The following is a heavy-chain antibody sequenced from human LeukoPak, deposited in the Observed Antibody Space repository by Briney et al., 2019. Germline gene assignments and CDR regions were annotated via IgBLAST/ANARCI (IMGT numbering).Heavy chain of an antibody. CDR1: GFTFSSYG. J-gene: IGHJ6*04. CDR2: IWYDGSNK. CDR3: TTGRRRTRYYGMDV. D-gene: IGHD2-2*01. V-gene: IGHV3-33*01. Sequence: PGRSLRLSCAASGFTFSSYGMHWVRQAPGKGLEWVAVIWYDGSNKYYADSVKGRFTISRDNSKNTLYLQMNSLKTEDTAVYYCTTGRRRTRYYGMDVWGKGTTVTVSS.